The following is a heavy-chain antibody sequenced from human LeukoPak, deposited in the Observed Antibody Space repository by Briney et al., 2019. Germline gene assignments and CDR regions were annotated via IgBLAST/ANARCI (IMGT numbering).Heavy chain of an antibody. Sequence: SETLSLTCTVSGGSISSYYWSWIRQLPGKGLEWIGFVSDTGDTDYNPSLKSRLTISVDTSKSQLSLSLSSVTAADTALYYCARVFRGVVTSNWFDPWGQGTLFTVSS. J-gene: IGHJ5*02. D-gene: IGHD3-3*01. CDR2: VSDTGDT. V-gene: IGHV4-59*01. CDR1: GGSISSYY. CDR3: ARVFRGVVTSNWFDP.